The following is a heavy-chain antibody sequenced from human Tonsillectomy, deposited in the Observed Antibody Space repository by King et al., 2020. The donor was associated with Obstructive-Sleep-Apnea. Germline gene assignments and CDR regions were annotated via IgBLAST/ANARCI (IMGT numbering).Heavy chain of an antibody. Sequence: VQLVESGGGLAQPGGALRLSCEASGFTLRTYSMNWVRQAPGKGLEWVSYINSNSRTIDYADSGKGGFTISRDNAKNSCYLQMNSLKDEDTAIYFCARDIGGTLLDYWGQGTLVTVSS. D-gene: IGHD3-16*01. J-gene: IGHJ4*02. CDR3: ARDIGGTLLDY. CDR1: GFTLRTYS. V-gene: IGHV3-48*02. CDR2: INSNSRTI.